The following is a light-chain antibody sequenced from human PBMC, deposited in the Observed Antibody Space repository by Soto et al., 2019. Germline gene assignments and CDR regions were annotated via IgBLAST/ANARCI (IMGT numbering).Light chain of an antibody. V-gene: IGLV1-47*02. J-gene: IGLJ1*01. CDR3: AAGYDSLRGYV. CDR1: SSNIGRTY. Sequence: QSVLSQPPSASGTPGQRVTISRSGSSSNIGRTYIYRYQQLPGTAPKRLIYGNTQRPSGVPDRFSGSKSGTSVSLAISGLRSEDEADYYCAAGYDSLRGYVFGTGTTLTVL. CDR2: GNT.